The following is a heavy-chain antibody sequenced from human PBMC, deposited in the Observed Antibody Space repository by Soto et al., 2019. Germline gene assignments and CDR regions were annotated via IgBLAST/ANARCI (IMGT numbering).Heavy chain of an antibody. J-gene: IGHJ4*02. Sequence: SETLSLTCTVSGGSISSSSYYWGWIRQPPGKGLEWIGSIYYSGSTYYNPSLKSRVTISVDTSKNQFSLKLSSVTAADTAVYYCPRLGPLGVLDIVVGVAAKRKYYFDYWGQGTLVYVSS. CDR3: PRLGPLGVLDIVVGVAAKRKYYFDY. D-gene: IGHD2-15*01. CDR2: IYYSGST. V-gene: IGHV4-39*01. CDR1: GGSISSSSYY.